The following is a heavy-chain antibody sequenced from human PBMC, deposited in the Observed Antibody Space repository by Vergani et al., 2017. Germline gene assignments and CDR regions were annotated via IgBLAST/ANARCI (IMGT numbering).Heavy chain of an antibody. CDR1: GFTFTSYA. V-gene: IGHV3-23*01. Sequence: EVQLLESGGGLVQPGGSLRLSCAAPGFTFTSYALSWVRQAPGKGLEWVSAISGSGGSTYYADSVKGRFTISRDNSKNTLYLQMNSLRAEDTAVYYCAKDRGYSSSLSYFDYWGQGTLVTVSS. J-gene: IGHJ4*02. D-gene: IGHD6-13*01. CDR2: ISGSGGST. CDR3: AKDRGYSSSLSYFDY.